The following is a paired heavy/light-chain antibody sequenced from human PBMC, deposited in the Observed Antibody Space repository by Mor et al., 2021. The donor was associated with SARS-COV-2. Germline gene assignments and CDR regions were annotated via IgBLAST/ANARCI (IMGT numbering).Heavy chain of an antibody. CDR1: GFSFSNYP. V-gene: IGHV3-30*04. Sequence: QGQLVESGGGVVQPGRSLRLSCAASGFSFSNYPIHWVRRAPGKGLEWLSLTSNNGSDQVYADSVKGRFTVSRDNSKNNLDLQMNSLRPDDTAVYYCARDLYGGNSVQAFDIWGQGTVVTVSS. CDR2: TSNNGSDQ. D-gene: IGHD4-17*01. CDR3: ARDLYGGNSVQAFDI. J-gene: IGHJ3*02.
Light chain of an antibody. CDR1: SSNIAKNV. CDR2: YDD. V-gene: IGLV1-36*01. CDR3: ASWDDSLNGVI. Sequence: QSVLTQPPSVSAAPRQRVTISCSGSSSNIAKNVVNWYQQLPGKPPKLLIYYDDLLSSGISDRFSASKSGTSASLAISGLLSEDEADYYCASWDDSLNGVIFGGGTKLTVL. J-gene: IGLJ2*01.